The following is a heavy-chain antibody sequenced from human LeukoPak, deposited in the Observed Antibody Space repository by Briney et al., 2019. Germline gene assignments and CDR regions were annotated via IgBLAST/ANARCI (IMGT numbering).Heavy chain of an antibody. CDR3: AQTGVLRLWFDP. D-gene: IGHD4/OR15-4a*01. J-gene: IGHJ5*02. CDR2: IYWNDAK. CDR1: GFSLSTSGVG. V-gene: IGHV2-5*01. Sequence: SGPTLVNPTQTLTLTWTFSGFSLSTSGVGVGWIRQPPGKALEWLALIYWNDAKRYSPSLKSRLTITKDTSKNQVVLTMTNMDPVDTATYYCAQTGVLRLWFDPWGQGTLVTVSS.